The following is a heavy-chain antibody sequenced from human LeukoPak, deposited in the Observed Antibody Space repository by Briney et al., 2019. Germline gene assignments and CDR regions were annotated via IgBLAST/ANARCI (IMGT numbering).Heavy chain of an antibody. D-gene: IGHD1-26*01. CDR2: IYYSGST. V-gene: IGHV4-39*07. Sequence: SETLSLTCTVSGGSISSSSYYWGWIRQPPGKGLEWIGSIYYSGSTYYNPSLKSRVTISVDTSKNQFSLKLSSVTAADTAVYYCASLEWELQIYWGQGTLVTVSS. CDR1: GGSISSSSYY. J-gene: IGHJ4*02. CDR3: ASLEWELQIY.